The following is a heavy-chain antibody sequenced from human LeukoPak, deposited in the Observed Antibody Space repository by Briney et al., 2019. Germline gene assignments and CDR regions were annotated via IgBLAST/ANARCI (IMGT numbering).Heavy chain of an antibody. CDR3: AIAVAAYYFDY. CDR2: ISSSSSYI. D-gene: IGHD6-19*01. V-gene: IGHV3-21*01. J-gene: IGHJ4*02. CDR1: GFTFSSYS. Sequence: GGSLRLSCAASGFTFSSYSMNWVRQAPGKGLEWVSSISSSSSYIYYADSVKGRFTIPRDNAKNSLYLQMNSLRAEDTAVYYCAIAVAAYYFDYWGQGTLVTVSS.